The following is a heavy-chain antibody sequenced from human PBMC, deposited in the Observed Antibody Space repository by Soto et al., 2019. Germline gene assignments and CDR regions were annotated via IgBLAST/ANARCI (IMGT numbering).Heavy chain of an antibody. Sequence: QVQLRQWGAGLLKPSETLSLTCAVFGGSFSDYYWTWIRQPPGKGLEWIGEINHSGTTSYNPALKSRLTISVGTSHNQFSLKLSSVTAADTAVYYCARKPIYHFFAGYYSVDYWGQGTLVTVSS. D-gene: IGHD3-9*01. V-gene: IGHV4-34*01. CDR1: GGSFSDYY. CDR3: ARKPIYHFFAGYYSVDY. J-gene: IGHJ4*02. CDR2: INHSGTT.